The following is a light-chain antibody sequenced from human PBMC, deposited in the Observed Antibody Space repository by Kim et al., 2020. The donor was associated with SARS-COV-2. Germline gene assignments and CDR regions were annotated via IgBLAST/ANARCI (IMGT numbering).Light chain of an antibody. J-gene: IGLJ1*01. CDR1: SLRNFY. Sequence: SSELTQDPTVSVALGQTVRITCQGDSLRNFYPSWYQQKPGQAPVLVIYGKNNRPSGIPDRFSGSTSGNTASLTITGPQAEDEADYYCNSRDSSGNYYVFGTGTKVTVL. CDR3: NSRDSSGNYYV. V-gene: IGLV3-19*01. CDR2: GKN.